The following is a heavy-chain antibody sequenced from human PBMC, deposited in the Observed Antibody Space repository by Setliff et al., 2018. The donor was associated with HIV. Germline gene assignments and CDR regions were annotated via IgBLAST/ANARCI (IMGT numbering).Heavy chain of an antibody. CDR1: GDSITSPSSY. Sequence: SETLSLTCTVSGDSITSPSSYWGWIRQPPGKGLEWIGNVHFGGNTYYTPSLESRVTISVDTSKNQFSLKLRSVTAADTAVYYCARGSSELLDPEGRVYDYWGQGTLVTVSS. V-gene: IGHV4-39*01. D-gene: IGHD1-26*01. J-gene: IGHJ4*02. CDR3: ARGSSELLDPEGRVYDY. CDR2: VHFGGNT.